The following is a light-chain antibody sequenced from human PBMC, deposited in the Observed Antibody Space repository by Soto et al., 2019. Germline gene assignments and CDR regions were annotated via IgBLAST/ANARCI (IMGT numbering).Light chain of an antibody. Sequence: QSVLTQPASVSGSLGQSITISCSGTSSDVGAYNYVSWYQQYPGKAPKLMIYHVTDRPSGVSNRFSGSKSGNTASLTISGLQAEDEADSSCCSYTTSTTFVFGTGTKVTDL. J-gene: IGLJ1*01. CDR1: SSDVGAYNY. CDR2: HVT. CDR3: CSYTTSTTFV. V-gene: IGLV2-14*01.